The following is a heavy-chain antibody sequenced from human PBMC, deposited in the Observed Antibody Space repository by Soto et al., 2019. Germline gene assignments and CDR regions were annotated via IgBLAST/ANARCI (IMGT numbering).Heavy chain of an antibody. V-gene: IGHV3-33*01. CDR2: IWYDGSNK. J-gene: IGHJ4*02. D-gene: IGHD3-16*01. Sequence: GGSLRLSCVASGFTFSNYGMHWVRQAPGKGLEWVAGIWYDGSNKFYADSVKGRFTISRDTSKNTLYLQMNSLRVGDTAVYYCARDLSGPLDYWGQGTLVTVSS. CDR3: ARDLSGPLDY. CDR1: GFTFSNYG.